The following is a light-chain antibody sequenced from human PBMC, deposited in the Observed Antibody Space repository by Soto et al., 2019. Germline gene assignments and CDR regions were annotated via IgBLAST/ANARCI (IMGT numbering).Light chain of an antibody. V-gene: IGLV7-43*01. J-gene: IGLJ3*02. CDR1: TGPVTSGYF. Sequence: QAVVTQEPSLTVSPGGAVTLTCASSTGPVTSGYFPNWFQQKPGQAPRSLLYSTNNKHSWTPARFSGSLLGGKAALTLSDVRPEDEADYYCLVHSSSLWVFGGGTKVTVL. CDR3: LVHSSSLWV. CDR2: STN.